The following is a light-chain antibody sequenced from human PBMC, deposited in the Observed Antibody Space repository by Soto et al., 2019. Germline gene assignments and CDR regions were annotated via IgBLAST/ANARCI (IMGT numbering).Light chain of an antibody. CDR3: QHYNSYSEA. J-gene: IGKJ1*01. Sequence: DIQMTQSPSTLSGSVGARVTITCRASQTISSWLAWYQQKPGKAPKLLIYKASTLKSGVPSRFSGSGSGTEFTLTIRSLQPDDFATYYCQHYNSYSEAFGQGTKVELK. V-gene: IGKV1-5*03. CDR1: QTISSW. CDR2: KAS.